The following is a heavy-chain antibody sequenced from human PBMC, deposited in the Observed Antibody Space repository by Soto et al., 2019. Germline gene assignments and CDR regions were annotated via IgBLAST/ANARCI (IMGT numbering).Heavy chain of an antibody. Sequence: GGSLRLSCAASGFTFSSYGMHWVRQAPGKGLEWVAVIWYDGSNKYYADSVKGRFTISRDNSKNTLYLQMNSLRAEDTAVYYCARDLEESNYDSSGSHPFFDYWGQGTLVTVSS. V-gene: IGHV3-33*01. J-gene: IGHJ4*02. CDR1: GFTFSSYG. CDR2: IWYDGSNK. CDR3: ARDLEESNYDSSGSHPFFDY. D-gene: IGHD3-22*01.